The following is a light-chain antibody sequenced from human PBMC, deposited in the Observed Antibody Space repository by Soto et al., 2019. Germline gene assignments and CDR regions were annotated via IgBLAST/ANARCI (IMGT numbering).Light chain of an antibody. Sequence: DIQLTQSPGFLSASVGEGVTMTCRASLGISGYLAWYQQKPGKVPRLLIYSASSLQSGVPSRFSGSGSGTEFTLTINSLEPEDFAVYYCQQSNVWPPITFGQGTRLEIK. CDR2: SAS. CDR1: LGISGY. CDR3: QQSNVWPPIT. J-gene: IGKJ5*01. V-gene: IGKV1-9*01.